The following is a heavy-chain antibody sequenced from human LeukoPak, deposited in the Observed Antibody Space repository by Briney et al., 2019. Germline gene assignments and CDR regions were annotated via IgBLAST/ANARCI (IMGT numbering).Heavy chain of an antibody. CDR2: IKPNSGVT. CDR1: GYTFATYF. CDR3: ARPTYCGSDCYFNFDY. V-gene: IGHV1-2*02. J-gene: IGHJ4*02. Sequence: ASMKVSCKTSGYTFATYFMHWVRQAPGQGLEWMGYIKPNSGVTNYAQKFRGRVTMTWDTSISTAYIELSGLTFDDTAIYYCARPTYCGSDCYFNFDYWGQGTLVTVSS. D-gene: IGHD2-21*02.